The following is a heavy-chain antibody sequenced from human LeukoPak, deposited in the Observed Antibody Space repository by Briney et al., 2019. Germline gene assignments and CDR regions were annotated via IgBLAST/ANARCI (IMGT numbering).Heavy chain of an antibody. Sequence: GGSLRLSCAASGFTFSSYWMHWVRQAPGKGLVWVSHISSGGSTRSYADSVKGRFTISRDNTNNTLYLQMTSLRAEDTAVYYCARDRGGGNDHWGQGTLVTVS. CDR1: GFTFSSYW. CDR2: ISSGGSTR. CDR3: ARDRGGGNDH. D-gene: IGHD3-10*01. J-gene: IGHJ5*02. V-gene: IGHV3-74*01.